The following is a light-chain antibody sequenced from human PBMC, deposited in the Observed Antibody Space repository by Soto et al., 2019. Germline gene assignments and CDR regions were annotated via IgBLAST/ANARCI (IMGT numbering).Light chain of an antibody. J-gene: IGKJ4*01. CDR1: QSVSSY. CDR3: QQRSNWPLT. V-gene: IGKV3-11*01. CDR2: DAS. Sequence: EIVLTQSPATLSLSPGERATLSCRASQSVSSYLAWYQQKPGQAPRLLIYDASNRATGIPARFNGSGSGTDFTLTIGSLAPEDFAVYYCQQRSNWPLTFGGGTKVEIK.